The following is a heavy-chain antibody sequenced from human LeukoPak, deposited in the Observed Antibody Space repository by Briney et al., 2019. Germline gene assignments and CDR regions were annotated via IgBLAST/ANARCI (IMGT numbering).Heavy chain of an antibody. V-gene: IGHV1-69*04. J-gene: IGHJ5*02. CDR1: GGTLSSYT. CDR3: ARDGEISLWFDP. Sequence: ASVKVSCKASGGTLSSYTISWVRQAPGQGLEWMGRIIPILGIANYAQKFQGRVTITADKSTSTAYMELSSLRSEDTAVYYCARDGEISLWFDPWGQGTLVTVSS. D-gene: IGHD7-27*01. CDR2: IIPILGIA.